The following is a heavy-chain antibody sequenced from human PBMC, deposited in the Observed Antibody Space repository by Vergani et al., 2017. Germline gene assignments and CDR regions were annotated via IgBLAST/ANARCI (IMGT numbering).Heavy chain of an antibody. CDR1: GFTFSSYW. CDR3: ATLKGLPAAMDGYYFDY. D-gene: IGHD2-2*01. V-gene: IGHV3-74*01. CDR2: INSDGSST. Sequence: EVQLVESGGGLVQPGGSLRLSCAASGFTFSSYWMHWVRQAPGKGLVWVSRINSDGSSTSYADSVKGRFTISRDNAKNSLYLQMNSLRAEDTAVYYCATLKGLPAAMDGYYFDYWGQGTLVTVSS. J-gene: IGHJ4*02.